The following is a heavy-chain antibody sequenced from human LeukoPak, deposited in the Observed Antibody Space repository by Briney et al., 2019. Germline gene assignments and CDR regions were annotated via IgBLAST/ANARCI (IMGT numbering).Heavy chain of an antibody. CDR1: GGSVTSGAFS. V-gene: IGHV4-30-2*01. CDR3: ARAPNGFVAFIM. D-gene: IGHD2-8*01. Sequence: SQTLSLTCGVSGGSVTSGAFSWSWIRQPPGKGLEWIGYIYNSGSTYYNPSLKSRVSISVDRSKNQFSLKMSSVTAADTAVYYCARAPNGFVAFIMWGRGTMVTVSS. J-gene: IGHJ3*02. CDR2: IYNSGST.